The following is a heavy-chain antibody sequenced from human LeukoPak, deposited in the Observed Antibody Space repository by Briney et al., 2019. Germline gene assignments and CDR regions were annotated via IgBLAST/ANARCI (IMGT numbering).Heavy chain of an antibody. CDR2: IYHSGST. CDR3: ARGDSALIAAAGYFDY. D-gene: IGHD6-13*01. J-gene: IGHJ4*02. Sequence: TSETLPLTCAVSGGSISSSNWWSWVRQPPGKGLEWIGEIYHSGSTNYNPSLKSRVTISVDKSKNQFSLKLSSVTAADTAVYYCARGDSALIAAAGYFDYWGQGTLVTVSS. V-gene: IGHV4-4*02. CDR1: GGSISSSNW.